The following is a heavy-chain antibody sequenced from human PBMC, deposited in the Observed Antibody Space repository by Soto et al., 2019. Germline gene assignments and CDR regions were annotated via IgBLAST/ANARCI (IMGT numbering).Heavy chain of an antibody. J-gene: IGHJ6*03. CDR2: IIPILGIA. Sequence: SVKVSCKASGGTFSSYTISWVRQAPGQGLEWMGRIIPILGIANYAQKFQGRVTITADKSTSTAYMELSSLRSEDTAVYYCARGYCSGGSCYSGNYYYYYMDVWGKGTTVTVS. V-gene: IGHV1-69*02. CDR1: GGTFSSYT. CDR3: ARGYCSGGSCYSGNYYYYYMDV. D-gene: IGHD2-15*01.